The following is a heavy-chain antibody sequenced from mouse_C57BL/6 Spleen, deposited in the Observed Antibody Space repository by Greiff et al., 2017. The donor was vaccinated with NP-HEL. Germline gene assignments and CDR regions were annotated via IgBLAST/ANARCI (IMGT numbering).Heavy chain of an antibody. CDR1: GFSLTSYG. Sequence: VMLVESGPGLVQPSQSLSITCTVSGFSLTSYGVHWVRQSPGKGLEWLGVIWRGGSTDYNAAFMSRLSITKDNSKSQVFLKRNSLQADDTAIYYCAKGWRYDDYEFAYWGQGTLVTVSA. J-gene: IGHJ3*01. CDR3: AKGWRYDDYEFAY. V-gene: IGHV2-5*01. CDR2: IWRGGST. D-gene: IGHD2-4*01.